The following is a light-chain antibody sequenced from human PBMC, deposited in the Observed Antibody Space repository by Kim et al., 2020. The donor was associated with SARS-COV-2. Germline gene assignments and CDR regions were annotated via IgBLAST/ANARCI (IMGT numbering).Light chain of an antibody. J-gene: IGLJ3*02. V-gene: IGLV10-54*01. CDR2: RNN. CDR1: SNNVGNDG. CDR3: SAWDSSLSAWV. Sequence: LTQPPSVSKGLRQTATLTCTGNSNNVGNDGAAWLQQHQGHPPKLLSYRNNNRPSGISERLSASRSGDTASLTITGLQPEDEADYYCSAWDSSLSAWVFGGGTQLTVL.